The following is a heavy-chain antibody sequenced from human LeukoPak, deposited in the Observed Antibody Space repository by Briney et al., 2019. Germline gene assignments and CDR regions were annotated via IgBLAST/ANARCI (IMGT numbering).Heavy chain of an antibody. Sequence: GGSLRLSCAASGFTFTTFSMNWVRQAPGKGLEWISFISGTGGTQFYADSVKGRFTISRDSSKNTLFLQINSLRPEDTAVYYCARVDDLDAFDIRGRGTLVTVSS. CDR3: ARVDDLDAFDI. V-gene: IGHV3-48*04. J-gene: IGHJ3*02. CDR2: ISGTGGTQ. D-gene: IGHD2-2*03. CDR1: GFTFTTFS.